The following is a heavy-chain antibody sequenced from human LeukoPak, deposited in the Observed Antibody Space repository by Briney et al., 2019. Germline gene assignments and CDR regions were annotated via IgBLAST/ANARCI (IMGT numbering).Heavy chain of an antibody. V-gene: IGHV3-21*01. CDR2: ISSSSSYI. CDR3: ARDYYGSGSYYRGYYFDY. J-gene: IGHJ4*02. Sequence: GGSLRLSCAASGFTFSSYSMNWVHQAPGKGLEWVSSISSSSSYIYYADSVKGRFTISRDNAKNSLYLQMNSLRAEDTAVYYCARDYYGSGSYYRGYYFDYWGQGTLVTVSS. CDR1: GFTFSSYS. D-gene: IGHD3-10*01.